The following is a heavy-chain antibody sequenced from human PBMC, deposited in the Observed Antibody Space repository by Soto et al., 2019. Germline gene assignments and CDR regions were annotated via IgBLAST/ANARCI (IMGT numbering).Heavy chain of an antibody. J-gene: IGHJ4*02. CDR3: ARQDDSSGYYYFDY. V-gene: IGHV4-39*01. D-gene: IGHD3-22*01. CDR2: IYYSGST. CDR1: GGSISSSSYY. Sequence: SETLSLPCTVSGGSISSSSYYWGWIRQPPGKGLEWIGSIYYSGSTYYNPSLKSRVTISVDTSKNQFSLKLSSVTAADTAVYYCARQDDSSGYYYFDYWGQGTLVTVSS.